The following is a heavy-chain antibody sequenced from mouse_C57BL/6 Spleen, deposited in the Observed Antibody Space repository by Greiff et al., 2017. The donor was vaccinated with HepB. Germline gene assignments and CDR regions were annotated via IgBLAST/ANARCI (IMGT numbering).Heavy chain of an antibody. Sequence: VKLMESGAELARPGASVKMSCKASGYTFTSYTMHWVKQRPGQGLEWIGYINPSSGYTKYNQKFKDKATLTADKSSSTAYMQLSSLTSEDSAVYYCARGGQLRPPYYFDYWGQGTTLTVSS. J-gene: IGHJ2*01. D-gene: IGHD3-2*02. V-gene: IGHV1-4*01. CDR1: GYTFTSYT. CDR3: ARGGQLRPPYYFDY. CDR2: INPSSGYT.